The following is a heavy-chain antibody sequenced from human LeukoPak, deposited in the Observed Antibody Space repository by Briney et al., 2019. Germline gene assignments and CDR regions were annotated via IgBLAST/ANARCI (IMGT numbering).Heavy chain of an antibody. CDR1: GGSFSGYY. CDR2: INHSGST. D-gene: IGHD6-13*01. CDR3: ARGRRAAAGRSKGWFDP. V-gene: IGHV4-34*01. Sequence: SSETLSLTCAVYGGSFSGYYWSWIRQPPGKGLEWIGEINHSGSTYYNPSLKSRVTISVDTSKNQFSLKLSSVTAADTAVYYCARGRRAAAGRSKGWFDPWGQGTLVTVSS. J-gene: IGHJ5*02.